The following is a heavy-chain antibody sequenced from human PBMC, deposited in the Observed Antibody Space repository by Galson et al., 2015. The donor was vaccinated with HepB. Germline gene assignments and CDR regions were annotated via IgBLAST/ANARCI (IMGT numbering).Heavy chain of an antibody. CDR1: GFIFSNYG. J-gene: IGHJ4*02. Sequence: SLRLSCAASGFIFSNYGIHWVRQAPGKGLEWVAVIWYDGSNKYYADSVKGRFTISRDNPRSTVYLQMNSLRVEDTALYYCARGHCSNGVCSHFDYWGQGSLVTVSS. CDR2: IWYDGSNK. D-gene: IGHD4-17*01. CDR3: ARGHCSNGVCSHFDY. V-gene: IGHV3-33*01.